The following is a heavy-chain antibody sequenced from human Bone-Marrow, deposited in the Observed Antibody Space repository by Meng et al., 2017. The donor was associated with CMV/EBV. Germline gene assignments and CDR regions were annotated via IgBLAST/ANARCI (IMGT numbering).Heavy chain of an antibody. J-gene: IGHJ4*02. CDR1: GFTFDDYG. D-gene: IGHD3-10*01. Sequence: GESLKISCAASGFTFDDYGMSWVRQAPGKGLEWVSGINWNGGSTGYADSVKGRFTISRDNAKNSLYLQMNSLRAEDTALYYCAKDIGGGEEDYWGQGTLVTVSS. V-gene: IGHV3-20*04. CDR2: INWNGGST. CDR3: AKDIGGGEEDY.